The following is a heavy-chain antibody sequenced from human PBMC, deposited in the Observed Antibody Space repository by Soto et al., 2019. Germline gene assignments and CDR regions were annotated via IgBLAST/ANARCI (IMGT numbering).Heavy chain of an antibody. CDR2: MDPNSGNT. CDR1: GYTFTSYD. J-gene: IGHJ4*02. CDR3: ARVGSSGWYYFDY. V-gene: IGHV1-8*01. D-gene: IGHD6-19*01. Sequence: ASVKVSCTASGYTFTSYDINWVRQATGQGLEWMGWMDPNSGNTGYAQKFQGRVTMTRNTSISTAYMELSSLRSEDTAVYYCARVGSSGWYYFDYWGQGTLVTVSS.